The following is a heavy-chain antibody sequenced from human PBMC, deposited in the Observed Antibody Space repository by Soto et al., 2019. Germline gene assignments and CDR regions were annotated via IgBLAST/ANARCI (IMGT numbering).Heavy chain of an antibody. V-gene: IGHV1-2*04. CDR2: INSNSGGA. CDR1: GYTFIGYY. CDR3: ARWKSGYDLGDY. Sequence: QVQLVQSGAEVKKPGASVKVSCKASGYTFIGYYIHWVRQAPGQGLEWMGWINSNSGGAKYSQKFQAWDTKTSDTCISTAYMELSMPKSDDTAVYYCARWKSGYDLGDYWGQGTLVTV. J-gene: IGHJ4*02. D-gene: IGHD5-12*01.